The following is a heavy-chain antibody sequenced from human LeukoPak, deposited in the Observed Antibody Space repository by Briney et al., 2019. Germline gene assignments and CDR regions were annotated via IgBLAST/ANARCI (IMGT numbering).Heavy chain of an antibody. V-gene: IGHV4-34*01. CDR1: GGSFSGYY. CDR2: INHSGST. J-gene: IGHJ3*02. CDR3: ARDYGPWHDAFDI. D-gene: IGHD3-10*01. Sequence: SETLSLTCAVYGGSFSGYYWSWIRQPPGKGLEWIGEINHSGSTNYNPSLKSRVTISVDMSKNQFSLKLSSVTAADTAVYYCARDYGPWHDAFDIWGQGTMVTVSS.